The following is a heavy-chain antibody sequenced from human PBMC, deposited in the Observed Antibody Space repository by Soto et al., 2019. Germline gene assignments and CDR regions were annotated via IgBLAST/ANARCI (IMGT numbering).Heavy chain of an antibody. CDR3: ARTSKYYDILTGYYVGNYFDY. CDR1: GGTFSSYA. V-gene: IGHV1-69*06. D-gene: IGHD3-9*01. J-gene: IGHJ4*02. CDR2: IIPIFGTA. Sequence: GASVKVSCKASGGTFSSYAISWVRQAPGQGLEWMGGIIPIFGTANHAQKFQGRVTITADKSTSTAYMELSSLRSEDTAVYYCARTSKYYDILTGYYVGNYFDYWGQGTLVTVSS.